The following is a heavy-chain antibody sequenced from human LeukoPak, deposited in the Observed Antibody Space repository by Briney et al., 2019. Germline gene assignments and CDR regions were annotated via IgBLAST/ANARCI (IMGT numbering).Heavy chain of an antibody. D-gene: IGHD3-22*01. V-gene: IGHV3-30*18. CDR3: AKYLSGSFDY. CDR1: GFVFSTHN. J-gene: IGHJ4*02. Sequence: GGSLRLSCAASGFVFSTHNIHWVRQAPGKGLEWVAIISPGGRHKYYADSVKGRFTISRDDSKNTVYLQMNSLRAEDTAVYYCAKYLSGSFDYWGQGTLVTVSS. CDR2: ISPGGRHK.